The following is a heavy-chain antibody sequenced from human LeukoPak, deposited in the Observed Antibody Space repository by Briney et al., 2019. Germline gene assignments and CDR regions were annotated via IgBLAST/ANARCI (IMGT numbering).Heavy chain of an antibody. CDR3: AKRGVVIRVILVGFHKEAYYFES. CDR1: GLTLNNYG. Sequence: GGSLRLSCAVSGLTLNNYGMTWVRQAPGKGLEWVAGISDSGGSTKYADSVKGRFTISRDNPKNTLYLQMNSLRAEDTAVYFCAKRGVVIRVILVGFHKEAYYFESWGQGALVTVSS. V-gene: IGHV3-23*01. D-gene: IGHD3/OR15-3a*01. J-gene: IGHJ4*02. CDR2: ISDSGGST.